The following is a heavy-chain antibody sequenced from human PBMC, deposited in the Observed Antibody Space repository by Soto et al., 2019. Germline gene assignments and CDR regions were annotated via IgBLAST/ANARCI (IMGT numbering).Heavy chain of an antibody. D-gene: IGHD3-16*01. Sequence: SETLSLTCAVSGGSFRGYFWSWIRQSPDKGLEWIGEINDSGSTYYNPSFKSRLTISVDASKSQISLTLTSVTAADSAVYYCQGGDFWGQGTRVTVSS. CDR3: QGGDF. CDR2: INDSGST. V-gene: IGHV4-34*01. J-gene: IGHJ4*02. CDR1: GGSFRGYF.